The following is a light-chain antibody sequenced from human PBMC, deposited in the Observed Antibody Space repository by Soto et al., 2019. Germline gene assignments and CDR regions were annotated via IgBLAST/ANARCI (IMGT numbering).Light chain of an antibody. CDR1: QDISNY. CDR3: QQYDNLPRT. Sequence: DIQMTQSPSSLSASVGDRVTITCQASQDISNYLNWYQQKPGKAPKLLIYDASNLETGVPSRFSGSGSGTDFTFTISSLQPEDIATYYCQQYDNLPRTVGGGTKVDSK. V-gene: IGKV1-33*01. J-gene: IGKJ4*01. CDR2: DAS.